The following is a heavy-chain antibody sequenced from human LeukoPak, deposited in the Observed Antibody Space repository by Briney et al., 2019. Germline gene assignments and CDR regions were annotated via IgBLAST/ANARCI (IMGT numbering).Heavy chain of an antibody. CDR2: VNPNSGNT. J-gene: IGHJ4*02. CDR1: GYTFTSYD. V-gene: IGHV1-8*01. CDR3: ARVSRRSYYDSSGLECGPDY. D-gene: IGHD3-22*01. Sequence: RASVKVSCKASGYTFTSYDINWVRQATGQGLEWMGWVNPNSGNTGYAQKFQGRVTMTRKTSISTAYMELSSLRSEDTAVYYCARVSRRSYYDSSGLECGPDYWGQGTQVTVSS.